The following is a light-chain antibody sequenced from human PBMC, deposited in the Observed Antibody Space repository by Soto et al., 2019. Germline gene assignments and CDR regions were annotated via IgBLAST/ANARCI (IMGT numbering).Light chain of an antibody. CDR1: QSISSW. J-gene: IGKJ1*01. CDR3: QQYNSYPWT. Sequence: DIQMTQSPSTLSASVGDRVTITCRASQSISSWLAWYQKKPGKAPKPLIYKASNLESGGPSRFSGSGSGTEFTLTISSLQPDDFATYYCQQYNSYPWTFGQGTKVEIK. CDR2: KAS. V-gene: IGKV1-5*03.